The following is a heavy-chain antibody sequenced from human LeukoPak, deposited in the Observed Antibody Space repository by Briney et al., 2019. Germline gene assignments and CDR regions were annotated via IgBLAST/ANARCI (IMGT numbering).Heavy chain of an antibody. CDR3: ARDLGIVVVPAAMHCYYYYGMDV. Sequence: ASVKVSCKASGCTFTSYGISWVRQAPGQGLEWMGWISAYNGNTNYAQKLQGRVTMTTDTSTSTAYMELRSLRSDDTAVYYCARDLGIVVVPAAMHCYYYYGMDVWGQGTTVTVSS. CDR2: ISAYNGNT. CDR1: GCTFTSYG. D-gene: IGHD2-2*01. V-gene: IGHV1-18*01. J-gene: IGHJ6*02.